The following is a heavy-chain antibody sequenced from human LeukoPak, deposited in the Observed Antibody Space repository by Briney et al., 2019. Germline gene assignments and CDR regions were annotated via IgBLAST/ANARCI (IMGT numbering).Heavy chain of an antibody. D-gene: IGHD2-2*01. CDR3: ARAKLGNIVVVPAARPNYYYMDV. V-gene: IGHV4-34*01. CDR2: INHSGST. Sequence: SETLSLTCAVYGGSFSGYYWSWIRQPPGKGLEWIGEINHSGSTNYNPSLKSRVTISVDTSKNQFSLKLSSVTAADTAVYYCARAKLGNIVVVPAARPNYYYMDVWGKGTTVTVSS. CDR1: GGSFSGYY. J-gene: IGHJ6*03.